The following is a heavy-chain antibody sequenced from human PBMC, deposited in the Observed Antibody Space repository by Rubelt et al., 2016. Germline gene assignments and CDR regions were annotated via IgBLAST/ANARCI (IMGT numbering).Heavy chain of an antibody. CDR2: MNPNSGHT. J-gene: IGHJ4*02. CDR1: GYTFTDYD. V-gene: IGHV1-8*01. Sequence: QVHLVQSGAEVRKPGASVKVSCKTSGYTFTDYDINWVRQATGQGLEWMGWMNPNSGHTDYAQKFQGRITMTRNTSISTAYMELSSLGSEDTAVYYCASGVDFWGQGTLVTVSS. CDR3: ASGVDF.